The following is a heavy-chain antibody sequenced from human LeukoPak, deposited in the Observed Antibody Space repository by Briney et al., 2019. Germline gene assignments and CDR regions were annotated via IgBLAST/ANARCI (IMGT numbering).Heavy chain of an antibody. CDR3: ARDGGVGGLRYFDWLPYTNPFDY. CDR1: GFTFSSYS. Sequence: GGSLRLSCAASGFTFSSYSMNWVRQAPGKGLEWVSSISSSSSYIYYADSVKGRFTISRDNAKNSLYLQMNSLRAEDTAVYYCARDGGVGGLRYFDWLPYTNPFDYWGQGTLVTVSS. D-gene: IGHD3-9*01. V-gene: IGHV3-21*01. CDR2: ISSSSSYI. J-gene: IGHJ4*02.